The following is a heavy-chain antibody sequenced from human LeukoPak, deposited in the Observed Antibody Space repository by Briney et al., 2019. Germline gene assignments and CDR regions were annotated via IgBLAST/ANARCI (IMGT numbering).Heavy chain of an antibody. J-gene: IGHJ4*02. CDR2: INSDGSST. Sequence: GGSLRLSCAASGFTFSSYWMHWVRQAPGKGLVWVSRINSDGSSTSYADSVKGRFTISRDNAKNTLYLQMNSLRAEDTAVYYCARVPTNRYQFDYWGQGTLVTVSS. CDR3: ARVPTNRYQFDY. D-gene: IGHD1-14*01. CDR1: GFTFSSYW. V-gene: IGHV3-74*01.